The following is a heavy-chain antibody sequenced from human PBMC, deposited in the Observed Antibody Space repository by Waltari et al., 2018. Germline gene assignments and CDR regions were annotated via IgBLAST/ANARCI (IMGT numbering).Heavy chain of an antibody. CDR2: INPNSGGT. Sequence: QVQLVQSGAEVKKPGASVKVSCKASGYTFTGYYMHWVRQAPGQGLEWMGWINPNSGGTNYAQKFQGRVTMTRDTSISTAYMELSRLRSDDTAVYYCARAHDSSGYYYGDLGYWGQGTLVTVSS. CDR1: GYTFTGYY. D-gene: IGHD3-22*01. CDR3: ARAHDSSGYYYGDLGY. J-gene: IGHJ4*02. V-gene: IGHV1-2*02.